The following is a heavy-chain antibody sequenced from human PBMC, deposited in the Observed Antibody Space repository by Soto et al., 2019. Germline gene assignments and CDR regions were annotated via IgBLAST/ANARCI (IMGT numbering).Heavy chain of an antibody. D-gene: IGHD1-20*01. CDR2: IYYSGST. V-gene: IGHV4-31*03. CDR3: ARESITGSYNWFDP. Sequence: SETLSLTCTVSGGSISSGGYYWSWIRQHPGKGLEWIGYIYYSGSTYYNPSLKSRVTISVDTSKNQFSLKLSSVTAADTAVYYCARESITGSYNWFDPWGQGTLVTVSS. CDR1: GGSISSGGYY. J-gene: IGHJ5*02.